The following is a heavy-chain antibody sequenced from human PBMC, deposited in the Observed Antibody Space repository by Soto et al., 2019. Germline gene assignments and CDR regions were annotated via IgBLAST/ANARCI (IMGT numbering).Heavy chain of an antibody. CDR2: IDPSDSYT. CDR3: ARLYGGNSGMDV. Sequence: WIRQPPGKGLEWMGRIDPSDSYTNYNPPFQGHVTISVDKSISTAYLQWSSLKASDTAMYYCARLYGGNSGMDVWGQGTTVTVSS. D-gene: IGHD4-17*01. V-gene: IGHV5-10-1*01. J-gene: IGHJ6*02.